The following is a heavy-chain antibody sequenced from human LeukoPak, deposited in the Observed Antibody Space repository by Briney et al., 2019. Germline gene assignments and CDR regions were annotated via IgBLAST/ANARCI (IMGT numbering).Heavy chain of an antibody. Sequence: GGSLRLSCAASGFTFSSYVMSWVRQAPGKGLEWVSAISGSGVSTYYADSVKGRFTISRDNSKSTLYLQMTSLRAEDTAVYYCAKGPTTPYDYWGQGTLVTVSS. J-gene: IGHJ4*02. CDR1: GFTFSSYV. V-gene: IGHV3-23*01. CDR3: AKGPTTPYDY. CDR2: ISGSGVST. D-gene: IGHD1-26*01.